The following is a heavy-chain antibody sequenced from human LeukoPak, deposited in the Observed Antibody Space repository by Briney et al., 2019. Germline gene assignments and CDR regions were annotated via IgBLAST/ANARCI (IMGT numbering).Heavy chain of an antibody. CDR2: ISWNSGSI. Sequence: GGSLRLSCAASGFTFSRYWMHWVRQAPGKGLEWVSGISWNSGSIGYADSVKGRFTISRDNAKNSLYLQMNSLRAEDTALYYCAKDIHYYDSSGTFDYWGQGTLVTVSS. V-gene: IGHV3-9*01. CDR3: AKDIHYYDSSGTFDY. D-gene: IGHD3-22*01. CDR1: GFTFSRYW. J-gene: IGHJ4*02.